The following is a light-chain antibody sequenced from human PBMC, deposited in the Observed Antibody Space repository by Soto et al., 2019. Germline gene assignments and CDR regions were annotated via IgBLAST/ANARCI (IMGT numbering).Light chain of an antibody. CDR1: QSINIY. J-gene: IGKJ4*01. CDR3: QQGYTKSPLT. Sequence: DIQMTQSPSSLSASVGDRVTITCRTSQSINIYLNWYQQKVGEPPRLLIFGASNLQSGVPSRFSGSGVGTHFTLTISSLQAEDFAIYYCQQGYTKSPLTFAGGTKVDIK. CDR2: GAS. V-gene: IGKV1-39*01.